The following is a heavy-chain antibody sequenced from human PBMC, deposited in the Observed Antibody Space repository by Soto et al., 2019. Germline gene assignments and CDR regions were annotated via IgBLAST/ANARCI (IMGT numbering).Heavy chain of an antibody. CDR2: ISYDGSNK. CDR1: GFTFSSYG. D-gene: IGHD3-22*01. CDR3: AKYLSYYDSSGYDY. J-gene: IGHJ4*02. Sequence: GGSLRLSCAASGFTFSSYGMHWVRQAPGKGLEWVAVISYDGSNKYYADSVKGRFTISRDNSKNTLYLQMNSLRAEDTAVYYCAKYLSYYDSSGYDYWGQGTLVTVSS. V-gene: IGHV3-30*18.